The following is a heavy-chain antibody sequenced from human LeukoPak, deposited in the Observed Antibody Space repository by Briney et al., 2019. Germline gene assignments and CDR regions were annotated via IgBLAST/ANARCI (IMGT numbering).Heavy chain of an antibody. Sequence: GASVKVSCKASGFTFTSSAVQWVRQARGQRLEWIGLICVGSCNTNYAQKFQERVTITRDMSTSTAYMELSSLRSADTDVYYCAASPDYYDSSGYSYYFDYWGQGTLVTVSS. CDR1: GFTFTSSA. CDR3: AASPDYYDSSGYSYYFDY. V-gene: IGHV1-58*01. D-gene: IGHD3-22*01. J-gene: IGHJ4*02. CDR2: ICVGSCNT.